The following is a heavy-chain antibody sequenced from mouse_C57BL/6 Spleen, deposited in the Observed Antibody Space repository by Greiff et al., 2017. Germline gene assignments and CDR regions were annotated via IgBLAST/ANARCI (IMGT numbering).Heavy chain of an antibody. Sequence: QVQLQQPGAELVKPGASVKLSCKASGYTFTSYWMHWVKQRPGRGLEWIGRIDPNSGGTKYNEKFKSKATLTVDKPSSTAYMQLSSLTSEDSAVYYCAREGAYYSNYGMGWFAYWGQGTLVTVSA. CDR1: GYTFTSYW. D-gene: IGHD2-5*01. CDR2: IDPNSGGT. J-gene: IGHJ3*01. V-gene: IGHV1-72*01. CDR3: AREGAYYSNYGMGWFAY.